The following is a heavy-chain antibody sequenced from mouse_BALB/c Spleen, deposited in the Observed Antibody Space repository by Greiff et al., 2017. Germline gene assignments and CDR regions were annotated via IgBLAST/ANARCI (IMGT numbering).Heavy chain of an antibody. D-gene: IGHD1-1*01. CDR2: INPYNDYT. CDR1: GYTFTNHH. J-gene: IGHJ2*01. Sequence: QVHVKQSGAELARPGASVKMSCKAFGYTFTNHHINWVKQRPGQGLDWIGYINPYNDYTSYNQKFKGKATLTVDKSSSTAYMELSSLTSEDSAVYYCANYGSSPLDYWGQGTTLTVSS. CDR3: ANYGSSPLDY. V-gene: IGHV1-4*01.